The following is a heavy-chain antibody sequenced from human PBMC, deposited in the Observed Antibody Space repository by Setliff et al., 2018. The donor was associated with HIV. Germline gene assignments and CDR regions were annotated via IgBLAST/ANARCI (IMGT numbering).Heavy chain of an antibody. CDR2: IYSTGIT. J-gene: IGHJ5*01. CDR3: ARHSRRGWFDS. CDR1: GASITSHY. V-gene: IGHV4-59*11. Sequence: SETLSLTCTVSGASITSHYWSWIRQSPGRELEWIGYIYSTGITTYIPSFENRVTIEVDTSKNQFSLKLHSVSAADTALYYCARHSRRGWFDSWGQGTLVTVS. D-gene: IGHD1-1*01.